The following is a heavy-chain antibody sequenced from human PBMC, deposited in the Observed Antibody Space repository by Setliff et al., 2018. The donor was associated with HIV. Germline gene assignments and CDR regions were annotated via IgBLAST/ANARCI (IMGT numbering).Heavy chain of an antibody. CDR3: ASTGGYSYGFFDS. J-gene: IGHJ4*02. D-gene: IGHD5-18*01. V-gene: IGHV4-34*01. Sequence: ETLSLTCAVYGGSFSGYYWSWIRQPPGKGLEWIGEINHSGSTSYNPSLTSRVTMSVDTSKNQFSLKLSSVTAADTAVYYCASTGGYSYGFFDSWGQGALVTVSS. CDR2: INHSGST. CDR1: GGSFSGYY.